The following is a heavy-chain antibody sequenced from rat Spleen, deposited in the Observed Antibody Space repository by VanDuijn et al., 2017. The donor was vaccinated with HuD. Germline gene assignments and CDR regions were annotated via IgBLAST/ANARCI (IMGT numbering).Heavy chain of an antibody. CDR3: ARPSYGFPFAY. J-gene: IGHJ3*01. CDR1: GFTFSDYN. V-gene: IGHV5-7*01. CDR2: ITYDGSGT. D-gene: IGHD1-3*01. Sequence: EVQLVESGGGLVQPGRSLKLSCAASGFTFSDYNMAWVRQAPKKGLEWVATITYDGSGTYYRDSVKGRFTISRDNAKSTLYLQMDSLRSEDTATYYCARPSYGFPFAYWGQGTLVTVS.